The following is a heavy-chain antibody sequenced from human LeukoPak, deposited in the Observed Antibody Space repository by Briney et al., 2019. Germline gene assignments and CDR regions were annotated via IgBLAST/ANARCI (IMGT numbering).Heavy chain of an antibody. J-gene: IGHJ6*03. CDR2: INHSGST. V-gene: IGHV4-39*07. CDR3: ARGRIALARYMDV. CDR1: GGSIGSSVYY. Sequence: SETLSLTCTVSGGSIGSSVYYWSWIRQPPGKGLEWIGEINHSGSTNYNSSLKSRVTISVDTSKDQFSLKLSSVTAADTAVYYCARGRIALARYMDVWGKGTTVTVSS. D-gene: IGHD6-19*01.